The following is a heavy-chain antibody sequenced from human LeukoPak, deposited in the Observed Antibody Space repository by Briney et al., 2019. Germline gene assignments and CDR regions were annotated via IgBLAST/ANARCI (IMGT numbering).Heavy chain of an antibody. Sequence: PGGSLRLSCAASGFTFSSYWMSWVRQAPGKGLEWVSNIKPDGSEKYYVDSVKGRFTIARDNAKHSLYLQINNLRTEDTAVYDCTTRIGIAGSGTSVDYWGQGTLVTVSS. D-gene: IGHD6-19*01. CDR1: GFTFSSYW. CDR2: IKPDGSEK. V-gene: IGHV3-7*01. CDR3: TTRIGIAGSGTSVDY. J-gene: IGHJ4*02.